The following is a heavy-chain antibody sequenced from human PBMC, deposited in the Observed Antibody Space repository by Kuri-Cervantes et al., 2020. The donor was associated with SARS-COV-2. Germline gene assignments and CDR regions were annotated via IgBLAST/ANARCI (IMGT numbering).Heavy chain of an antibody. CDR2: INWNGGST. CDR1: GFTFDDYG. Sequence: GGSLRLSCAASGFTFDDYGMSWVRQAPGKGLEWVSGINWNGGSTGYADSVKGRFTISRDNAKNSLYLQMNSLRAEDTALYYCAREAAMATGDYYYYMDVWGKGTTVTVSS. CDR3: AREAAMATGDYYYYMDV. V-gene: IGHV3-20*04. D-gene: IGHD5-18*01. J-gene: IGHJ6*03.